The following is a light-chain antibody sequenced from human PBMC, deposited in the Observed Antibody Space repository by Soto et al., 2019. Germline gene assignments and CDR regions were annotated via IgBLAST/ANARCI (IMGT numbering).Light chain of an antibody. CDR1: SSDVGAYNY. J-gene: IGLJ2*01. Sequence: QSALTQPASVSGSPGQSITISCTGTSSDVGAYNYVSWYQQHPGKAPKLMISEVSKRPSGVSNRFSGSKSGNTASLTISGLQDEDEDHYYCSYFTSSNTGVFGGGTKLTVL. CDR3: SYFTSSNTGV. V-gene: IGLV2-14*01. CDR2: EVS.